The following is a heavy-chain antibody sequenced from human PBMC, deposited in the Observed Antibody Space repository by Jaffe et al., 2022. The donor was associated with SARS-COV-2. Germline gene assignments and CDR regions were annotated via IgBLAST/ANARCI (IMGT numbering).Heavy chain of an antibody. Sequence: EVHLVESGGTLVQPGGSLRLSCAASGFTFSNYWMHWVRQAPGKGLVWVSRINSDGRSTSYADSVKGRFTISRDNAKNTLYLQMNSLRAEDTAVYYCARVETAVVIDDYWGQGTLVTVSS. CDR3: ARVETAVVIDDY. V-gene: IGHV3-74*01. CDR2: INSDGRST. D-gene: IGHD5-18*01. J-gene: IGHJ4*02. CDR1: GFTFSNYW.